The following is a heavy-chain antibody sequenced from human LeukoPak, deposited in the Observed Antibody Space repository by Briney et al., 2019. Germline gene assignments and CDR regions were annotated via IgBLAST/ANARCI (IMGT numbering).Heavy chain of an antibody. CDR2: IHPGDSDT. CDR3: ACSGYSSGWPFDY. D-gene: IGHD6-19*01. J-gene: IGHJ4*02. Sequence: GESLKISCKGSGYSFTSYWIGWVRQMPGKGLEWMGIIHPGDSDTRYSPSFQGQVTISADKSISTAYLQWSSLKASDTAMYYCACSGYSSGWPFDYWGQGTLVTVSS. V-gene: IGHV5-51*01. CDR1: GYSFTSYW.